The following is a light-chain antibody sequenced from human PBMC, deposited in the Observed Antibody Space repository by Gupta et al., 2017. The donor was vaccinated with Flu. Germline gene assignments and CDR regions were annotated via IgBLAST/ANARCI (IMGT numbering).Light chain of an antibody. J-gene: IGKJ3*01. CDR2: AAS. Sequence: DIQMTQSPSSLSASVGDRVTITCRASQSISSYLNWYQQKPGKAPKILIYAASSLQSGVPSRFSGSGSVTDFTLTISSLQPEDFATYYCQQSYSTPITFGPGTKVDIK. V-gene: IGKV1-39*01. CDR1: QSISSY. CDR3: QQSYSTPIT.